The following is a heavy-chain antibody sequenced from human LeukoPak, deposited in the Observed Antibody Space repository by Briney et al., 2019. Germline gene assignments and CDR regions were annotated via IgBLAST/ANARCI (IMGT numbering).Heavy chain of an antibody. D-gene: IGHD3-22*01. Sequence: ASVKVSCKASGYTFTSYYMHRVRQAPGQGLEWMGIINPSGGSTSYAQKFQGRVTMTRDTSTSTVYMELSSLRSEDTAVYYCARGPPLYYYDSSGYYKPSFDYWGQGTLVTVSS. CDR2: INPSGGST. CDR1: GYTFTSYY. CDR3: ARGPPLYYYDSSGYYKPSFDY. V-gene: IGHV1-46*01. J-gene: IGHJ4*02.